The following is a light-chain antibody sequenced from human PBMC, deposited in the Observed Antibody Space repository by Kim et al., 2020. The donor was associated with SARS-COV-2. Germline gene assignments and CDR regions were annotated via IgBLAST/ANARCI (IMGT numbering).Light chain of an antibody. J-gene: IGLJ2*01. CDR3: SSYADSNIVL. CDR1: SSDVGGYNY. Sequence: QSALTQPPSASGSPGQSVTIACTGTSSDVGGYNYVSWYQHHPGRAPKLLIYEVTKRPSGVPDRFSGSKSGNTASLTVSGLQAEDEADYYCSSYADSNIVLFGGGTKLTVL. V-gene: IGLV2-8*01. CDR2: EVT.